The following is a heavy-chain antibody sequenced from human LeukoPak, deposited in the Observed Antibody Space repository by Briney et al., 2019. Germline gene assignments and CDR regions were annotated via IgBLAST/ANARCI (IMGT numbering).Heavy chain of an antibody. J-gene: IGHJ3*02. Sequence: GGSLRLSCAASGFTFSSYWMHWVRQAPGKGLVWVSRINSDGSSTSYADSVKGRFTISRDNAKNSLYLQMNSLRAEDTAVYYCANVDTALSDAFDIWGQGTMVTVS. V-gene: IGHV3-74*01. CDR2: INSDGSST. D-gene: IGHD5-18*01. CDR3: ANVDTALSDAFDI. CDR1: GFTFSSYW.